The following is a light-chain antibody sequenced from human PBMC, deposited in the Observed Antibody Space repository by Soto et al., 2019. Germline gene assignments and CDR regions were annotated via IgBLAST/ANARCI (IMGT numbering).Light chain of an antibody. Sequence: QPVLTQPASVSGSPGQSITISCTGISSDSGAYKYVSWYQQSPGKVPKVIIYDVNNRPSGVSNRFSASKSGNTASLTISGLQAEDEAHYYCSSYTVSSTQFVFGTGTKVTVL. J-gene: IGLJ1*01. CDR3: SSYTVSSTQFV. V-gene: IGLV2-14*01. CDR1: SSDSGAYKY. CDR2: DVN.